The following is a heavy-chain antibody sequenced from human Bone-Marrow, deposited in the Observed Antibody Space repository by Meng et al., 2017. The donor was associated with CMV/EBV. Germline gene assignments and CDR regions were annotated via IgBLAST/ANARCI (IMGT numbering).Heavy chain of an antibody. CDR2: ISSSGKNI. Sequence: GGSLRLSCAASGFTFSSYEMNWVRQAPGKGLEWVSYISSSGKNIYYADSVKGRFTISRGNAKNLVYLQMNSLRAEDTALYHCAISTGTTNFCYYGVDVWGQGTTVTVSS. J-gene: IGHJ6*02. CDR1: GFTFSSYE. CDR3: AISTGTTNFCYYGVDV. D-gene: IGHD1-7*01. V-gene: IGHV3-48*03.